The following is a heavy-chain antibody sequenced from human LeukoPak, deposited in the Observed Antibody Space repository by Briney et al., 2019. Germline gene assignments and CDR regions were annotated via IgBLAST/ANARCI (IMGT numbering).Heavy chain of an antibody. Sequence: GGSLRLSCAASGFTFSSYEMNWVRQAPGKGLEWVSYISSSGSTIYYADSVKGRFTISRDNAKNSLYLQMNSLRAEDTAVYYCARDQRFAGFGESSYWGQGTLVTASS. J-gene: IGHJ4*02. V-gene: IGHV3-48*03. D-gene: IGHD3-10*01. CDR3: ARDQRFAGFGESSY. CDR2: ISSSGSTI. CDR1: GFTFSSYE.